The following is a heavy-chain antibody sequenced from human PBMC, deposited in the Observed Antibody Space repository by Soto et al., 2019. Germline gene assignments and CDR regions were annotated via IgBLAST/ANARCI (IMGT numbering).Heavy chain of an antibody. J-gene: IGHJ5*02. CDR3: ARGRKTDIVVVVAATRKWFDP. D-gene: IGHD2-15*01. CDR2: INHSGST. V-gene: IGHV4-34*01. Sequence: PSETLSLTCAVYGGSFSGYYWSWIRQPPGKGLEWIGEINHSGSTNYNPSLKSRVTKSVDTSKNQFSLKLSSVTAADTAVYYCARGRKTDIVVVVAATRKWFDPWGQGTLVTVSS. CDR1: GGSFSGYY.